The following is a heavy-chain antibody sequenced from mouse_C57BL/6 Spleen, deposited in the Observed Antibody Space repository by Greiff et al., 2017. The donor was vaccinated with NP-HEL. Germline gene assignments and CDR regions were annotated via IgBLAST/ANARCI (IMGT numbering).Heavy chain of an antibody. V-gene: IGHV1-20*01. CDR2: INPYNGDT. Sequence: VQLQQSGPELVKPGDSVKISCKASGYSFTGYFMNWVMQSHGKSLEWIGRINPYNGDTFYNQKFKGKATLTVDKSSSTAHMELRSLTSEDSAVYYCARSQLYDPYAMDYWGQGTSVTVSS. CDR3: ARSQLYDPYAMDY. CDR1: GYSFTGYF. D-gene: IGHD2-3*01. J-gene: IGHJ4*01.